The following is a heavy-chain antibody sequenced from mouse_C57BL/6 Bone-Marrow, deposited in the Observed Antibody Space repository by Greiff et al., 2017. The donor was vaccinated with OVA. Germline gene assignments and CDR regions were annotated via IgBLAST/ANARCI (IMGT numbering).Heavy chain of an antibody. CDR3: TTRRAY. Sequence: QVQLQQPGAELVKPGASVKLSCKASGYTFTSYWMQWVKQRPGQGLEWIGEIDPSDSYTNYNQKFKGKATLTVDTSSSTAYMQLSSLTSEDTAVYYCTTRRAYWGQGTLVTVSA. CDR2: IDPSDSYT. CDR1: GYTFTSYW. D-gene: IGHD1-1*01. V-gene: IGHV1-50*01. J-gene: IGHJ3*01.